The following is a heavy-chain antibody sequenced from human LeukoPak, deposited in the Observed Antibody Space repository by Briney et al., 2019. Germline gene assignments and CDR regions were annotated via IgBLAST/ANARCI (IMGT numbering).Heavy chain of an antibody. CDR1: GYTFTSYD. CDR2: ISVYNGNT. V-gene: IGHV1-18*01. CDR3: ARCGSGSHPADPYYYYMDV. Sequence: ASVKVSCKASGYTFTSYDINWVRQATGQGLEWMGWISVYNGNTNYAQKFQGRVTMTTDTSTSTAYMELRSPRSDDTAVFYCARCGSGSHPADPYYYYMDVWGKGTTVTISS. J-gene: IGHJ6*03. D-gene: IGHD3-10*01.